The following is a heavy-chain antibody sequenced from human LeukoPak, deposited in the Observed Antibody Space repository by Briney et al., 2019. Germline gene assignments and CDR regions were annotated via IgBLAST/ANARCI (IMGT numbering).Heavy chain of an antibody. CDR1: GYTFTGYY. CDR3: ATLRQLPQYYYYYYGMDV. D-gene: IGHD2-2*01. J-gene: IGHJ6*02. V-gene: IGHV1-2*04. CDR2: INPNSGGT. Sequence: GASVKVSCKASGYTFTGYYMHWVRQAPGQGLEWMGWINPNSGGTNYAQKFQGWVTMTRDTSISTAYMELSRLRSDDTAVYYCATLRQLPQYYYYYYGMDVWGQGTTVTVSS.